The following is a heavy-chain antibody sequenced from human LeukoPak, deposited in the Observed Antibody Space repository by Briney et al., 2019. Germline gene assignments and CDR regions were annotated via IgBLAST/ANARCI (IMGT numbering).Heavy chain of an antibody. V-gene: IGHV3-23*01. Sequence: QPGGSLRLSCAASGFSFSIYAMTWVRQAPGKGLEWVSHISPSGDSTYYADSVKGRFTISRDSSKNTLSLQMNSLRAEDTAVYYCAKIPKGGYFDYWGQGTLVTVSS. J-gene: IGHJ4*02. CDR3: AKIPKGGYFDY. CDR1: GFSFSIYA. CDR2: ISPSGDST. D-gene: IGHD2-2*01.